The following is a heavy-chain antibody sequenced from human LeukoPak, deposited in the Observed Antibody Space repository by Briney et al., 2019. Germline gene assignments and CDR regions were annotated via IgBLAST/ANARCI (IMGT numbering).Heavy chain of an antibody. CDR2: IDPSDSYT. D-gene: IGHD2-15*01. CDR3: ARHCSGGGCHDAFDI. Sequence: GESLKISCKGSGYRFTSYWITWVRQMPGKGLEWMGRIDPSDSYTNYSPSFQGHVTFSADKSISAAYLQWGSLKASDSAMYYCARHCSGGGCHDAFDIWGQGTVVTVSS. CDR1: GYRFTSYW. J-gene: IGHJ3*02. V-gene: IGHV5-10-1*01.